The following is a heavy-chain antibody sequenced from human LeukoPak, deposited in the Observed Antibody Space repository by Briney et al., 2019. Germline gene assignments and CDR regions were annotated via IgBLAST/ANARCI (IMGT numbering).Heavy chain of an antibody. CDR2: INPDNGGT. Sequence: GASVKVSCKASGYTFTGYYMHWVRQAPGQGLEWTGWINPDNGGTSYAQKFQGRVTMTRDTSITTAYMELPSLTSDDTAVYYCARGYSSPVPNFDYWGQGTLVTVSS. CDR3: ARGYSSPVPNFDY. D-gene: IGHD6-13*01. CDR1: GYTFTGYY. J-gene: IGHJ4*02. V-gene: IGHV1-2*02.